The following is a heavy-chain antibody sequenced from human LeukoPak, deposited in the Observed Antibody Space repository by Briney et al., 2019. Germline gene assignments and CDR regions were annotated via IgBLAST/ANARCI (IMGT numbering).Heavy chain of an antibody. CDR2: IYNSGTT. D-gene: IGHD3-22*01. Sequence: SETLSLTCTISGGSISSYYWTWIRQPPGKGLEWIGYIYNSGTTNYNPSLNSRVTISVDTSKNHFSLKLSSVTAADTAVYYCARGQWLPVFDFWGQGTLVTVSS. J-gene: IGHJ4*02. V-gene: IGHV4-59*01. CDR1: GGSISSYY. CDR3: ARGQWLPVFDF.